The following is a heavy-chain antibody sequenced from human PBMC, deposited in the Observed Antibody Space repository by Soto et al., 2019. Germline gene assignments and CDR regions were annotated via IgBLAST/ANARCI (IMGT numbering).Heavy chain of an antibody. D-gene: IGHD6-13*01. CDR2: IDPSDSYT. V-gene: IGHV5-10-1*01. CDR1: GYSFTSYW. Sequence: ESLKICCKGSGYSFTSYWISWVRQMPGKGLEWMGRIDPSDSYTNYSPSFQGHVTISADKSISTAYLQWSSLKASDTAMYYCARHRAAAAGTEWFDPWGQGTLVTVSS. J-gene: IGHJ5*02. CDR3: ARHRAAAAGTEWFDP.